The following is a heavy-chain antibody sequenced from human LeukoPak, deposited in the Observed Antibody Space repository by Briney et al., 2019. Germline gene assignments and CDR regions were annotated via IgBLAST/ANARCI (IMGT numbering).Heavy chain of an antibody. CDR1: GGSISSSSYY. J-gene: IGHJ5*02. V-gene: IGHV4-61*01. CDR2: IYYSGST. D-gene: IGHD1-26*01. Sequence: KPSETLSLTCTVSGGSISSSSYYWGWIRQPPGKGLEWIGYIYYSGSTNYNPSLKSRVTISVDTSKNQFSLKLSSVTAADTAVYYCARDWGGSGTWGQGTLVTVSS. CDR3: ARDWGGSGT.